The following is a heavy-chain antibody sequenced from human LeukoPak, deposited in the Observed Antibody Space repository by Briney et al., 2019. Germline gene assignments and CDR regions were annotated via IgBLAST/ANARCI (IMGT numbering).Heavy chain of an antibody. CDR3: ARDSYYSSDY. CDR2: ISYDGSIK. Sequence: PGGSLRLSCAASGLTFSSYAMHWVRQAPGKGLEWVAVISYDGSIKYYADSVKGRFTISRDNSKNTLSLQMNSLRVEDTAVYYCARDSYYSSDYWGQGTLVTVSS. CDR1: GLTFSSYA. D-gene: IGHD2/OR15-2a*01. V-gene: IGHV3-30-3*01. J-gene: IGHJ4*02.